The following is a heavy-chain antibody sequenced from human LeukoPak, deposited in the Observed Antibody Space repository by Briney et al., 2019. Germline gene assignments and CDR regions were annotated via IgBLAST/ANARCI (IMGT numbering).Heavy chain of an antibody. D-gene: IGHD4-17*01. CDR3: AKDITIYGDSYWYFDL. Sequence: GGSLRLSCAASGFTFDDYGMSWVRQAPGKGLEWVSGISWNGGSTSYADSVKGRFTISRDNAKNSLYLQMNSLRAEDTALYYCAKDITIYGDSYWYFDLWGRGTLVTVSS. CDR1: GFTFDDYG. CDR2: ISWNGGST. V-gene: IGHV3-20*04. J-gene: IGHJ2*01.